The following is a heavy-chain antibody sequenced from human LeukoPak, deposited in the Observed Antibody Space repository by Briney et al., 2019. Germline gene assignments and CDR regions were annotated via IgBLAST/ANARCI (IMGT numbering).Heavy chain of an antibody. D-gene: IGHD6-19*01. V-gene: IGHV3-23*01. J-gene: IGHJ6*02. CDR2: IRGSGGST. Sequence: GGSLRLSCAASGFTFSSYAISWVRQARGKGLEWVSAIRGSGGSTYYADSVKGRFTISRDNSKNTLYLQMNSLRAEDTAVYYCAKDGSSSGWIQYYYYGMDVWGQGTTVTVSS. CDR3: AKDGSSSGWIQYYYYGMDV. CDR1: GFTFSSYA.